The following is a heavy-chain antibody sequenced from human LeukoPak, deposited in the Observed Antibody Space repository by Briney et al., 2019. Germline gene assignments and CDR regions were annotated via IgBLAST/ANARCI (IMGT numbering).Heavy chain of an antibody. Sequence: GRSLRLSCAASGSTFDDYAMHWVRQAPGKGLEWVSGINWNSGSIGYADSVKGRFTISRDNAKNSLYLQTNSLRPEDTALYYCAKDFSSGWSLFDYWGQGTLVTVSS. J-gene: IGHJ4*02. D-gene: IGHD6-19*01. CDR2: INWNSGSI. CDR1: GSTFDDYA. CDR3: AKDFSSGWSLFDY. V-gene: IGHV3-9*01.